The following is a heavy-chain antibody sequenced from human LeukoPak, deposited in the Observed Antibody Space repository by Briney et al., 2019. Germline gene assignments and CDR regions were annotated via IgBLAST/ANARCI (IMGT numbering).Heavy chain of an antibody. CDR2: IYWDDDK. Sequence: SGPTLVYPTDTLTLTCTFSGCSLSTSEVGVGWIRQPLGKALEWLAVIYWDDDKRYSPSLKSRLTVTKDTSKNPVVLTMASMDPVDTATYYCAHRRLGIGFDQWGQGTLVTVSS. J-gene: IGHJ4*02. V-gene: IGHV2-5*02. CDR1: GCSLSTSEVG. CDR3: AHRRLGIGFDQ. D-gene: IGHD6-25*01.